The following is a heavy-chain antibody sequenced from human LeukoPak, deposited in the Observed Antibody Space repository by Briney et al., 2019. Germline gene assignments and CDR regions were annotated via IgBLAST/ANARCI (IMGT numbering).Heavy chain of an antibody. Sequence: GASVKVSCKASGGTFSSYAISWVRQAPGQGLEWMGGIIPIFGTANYAQKFQGRVTITADESTSTAYMELSSLRSEDAAVCYCARGGYYDSSGYYLAFDIWGQGTMVTVSS. CDR1: GGTFSSYA. D-gene: IGHD3-22*01. CDR2: IIPIFGTA. V-gene: IGHV1-69*13. CDR3: ARGGYYDSSGYYLAFDI. J-gene: IGHJ3*02.